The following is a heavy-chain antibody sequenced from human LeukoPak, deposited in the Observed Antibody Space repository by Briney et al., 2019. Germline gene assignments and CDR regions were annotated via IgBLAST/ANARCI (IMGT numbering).Heavy chain of an antibody. CDR2: INPNSGVT. D-gene: IGHD2-15*01. V-gene: IGHV1-2*06. CDR3: ARSSMVVAASPGT. J-gene: IGHJ5*02. Sequence: GATVKVSCKASGYTFTGYYIHWVRQAPGQGLEWMGRINPNSGVTNYAQKFQGRVTMTRDTSISTAYMDLSSLTYDDTAFYYCARSSMVVAASPGTWGQGTLVTVSS. CDR1: GYTFTGYY.